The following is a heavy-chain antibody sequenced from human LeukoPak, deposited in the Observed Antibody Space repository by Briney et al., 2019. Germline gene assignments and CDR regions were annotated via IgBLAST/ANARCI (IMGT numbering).Heavy chain of an antibody. CDR1: GYTFTSYG. D-gene: IGHD4-17*01. CDR2: ISAYNGNT. V-gene: IGHV1-18*01. Sequence: ASVKVSCKASGYTFTSYGISWVRQAPGQGLEWMGWISAYNGNTNYALKLQGRVSMTTDTSTTTAYMELRSLRSDDTALYYCARDRDGDSPPFDYWGQGTLVTVSS. CDR3: ARDRDGDSPPFDY. J-gene: IGHJ4*02.